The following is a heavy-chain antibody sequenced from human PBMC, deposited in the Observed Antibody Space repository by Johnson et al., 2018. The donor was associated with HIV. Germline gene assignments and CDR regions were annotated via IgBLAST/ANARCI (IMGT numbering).Heavy chain of an antibody. CDR1: GFTFSSYA. CDR2: ISYDGNNK. V-gene: IGHV3-30-3*01. CDR3: AKDHDYGDAFDI. J-gene: IGHJ3*02. D-gene: IGHD4-17*01. Sequence: QVQLVESGGGVVQPGRSLRLSCVASGFTFSSYAMHWVRQAPGKGLEWVAVISYDGNNKYYADSVKGRFTISRDNSKNSLYLQMNSLRAEDTAVYYCAKDHDYGDAFDIWGQGTMVTVSS.